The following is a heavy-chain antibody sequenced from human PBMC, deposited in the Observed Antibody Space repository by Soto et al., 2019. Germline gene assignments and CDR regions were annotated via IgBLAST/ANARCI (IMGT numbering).Heavy chain of an antibody. CDR3: ARGALDFDWLLSLDY. J-gene: IGHJ4*02. CDR2: ISAYNGNT. V-gene: IGHV1-18*01. Sequence: ASVKVSCKASGYTFTSYGISWVRQAPGQGLEWMGWISAYNGNTNYAQELQGRVTMTTDTSTSTAYMERRSLRSDDTAVYYCARGALDFDWLLSLDYWGQGTLVTVSS. CDR1: GYTFTSYG. D-gene: IGHD3-9*01.